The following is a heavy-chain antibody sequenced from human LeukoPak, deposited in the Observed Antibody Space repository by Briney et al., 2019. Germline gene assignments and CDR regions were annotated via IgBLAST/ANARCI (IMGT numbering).Heavy chain of an antibody. D-gene: IGHD3-10*01. J-gene: IGHJ4*02. CDR3: TKGGSMIRGVPGPFDY. V-gene: IGHV3-23*01. CDR2: ISGSGGST. Sequence: GGSLRLSCAASGFTFSSYGMHWVRQAPGKGLEWVSVISGSGGSTYYADSVKGRFTISRDSSKNTVFLQMNSLRAEDTAVYYCTKGGSMIRGVPGPFDYWGQGTLVTVSS. CDR1: GFTFSSYG.